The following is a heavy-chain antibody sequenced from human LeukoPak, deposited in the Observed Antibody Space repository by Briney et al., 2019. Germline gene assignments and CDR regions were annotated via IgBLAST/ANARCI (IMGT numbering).Heavy chain of an antibody. CDR3: ARGSGYYYYYYMDV. Sequence: GGSPRLSCAASGFTFSDYYMSWIRQAPGKGLEWVSYISSSGSTIYYADSVKGRFTISRDNAKNSLYLQMNSLRAEDTAVYYCARGSGYYYYYYMDVWGKGTTVTVSS. J-gene: IGHJ6*03. CDR2: ISSSGSTI. CDR1: GFTFSDYY. V-gene: IGHV3-11*04.